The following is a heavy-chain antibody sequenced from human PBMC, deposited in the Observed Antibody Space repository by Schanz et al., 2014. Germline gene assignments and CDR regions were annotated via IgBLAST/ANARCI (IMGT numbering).Heavy chain of an antibody. CDR3: AKARRKSNCSGGRCFHYSYYGMDV. D-gene: IGHD2-15*01. J-gene: IGHJ6*02. CDR2: IWYDENNK. V-gene: IGHV3-33*06. Sequence: QVQLVESGGGVVQFGRSLRLSCVASGFTFSSYGMHWVRQAPGKGLEWVAVIWYDENNKYYADSVKGRFTISRDNSKNTLYLQMNSLRAEDTAVYYCAKARRKSNCSGGRCFHYSYYGMDVWGQGTTVTVSS. CDR1: GFTFSSYG.